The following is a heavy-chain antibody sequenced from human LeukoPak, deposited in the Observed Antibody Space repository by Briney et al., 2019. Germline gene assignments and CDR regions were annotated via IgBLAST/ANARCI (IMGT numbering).Heavy chain of an antibody. CDR3: AREIREAVITRHYYYGIDV. Sequence: GGSLRLSCAASGFTFSTYDMHWVRQVTGKGLEWVSAIGTADDTYYLGSVKGRFTISRENAKNVLYLQMSNLRAEDTAVYYCAREIREAVITRHYYYGIDVWGQGTTVTVSS. CDR1: GFTFSTYD. V-gene: IGHV3-13*01. CDR2: IGTADDT. J-gene: IGHJ6*02. D-gene: IGHD2/OR15-2a*01.